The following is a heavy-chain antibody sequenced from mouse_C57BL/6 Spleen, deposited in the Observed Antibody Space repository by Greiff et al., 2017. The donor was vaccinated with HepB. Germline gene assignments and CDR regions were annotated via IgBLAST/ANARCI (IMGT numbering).Heavy chain of an antibody. V-gene: IGHV1-15*01. D-gene: IGHD1-1*01. CDR1: GYTFTDYE. Sequence: VQLQQSGAELVRPGASVTLSCKASGYTFTDYEMHWVKQTPVHGLEWIGAIDPETGGTAYNQKFKGKAILTADKSSSTAYMELRSLTSEDSAVYYCTRKAYYGSSYRDYWGQGTTLTVSS. CDR3: TRKAYYGSSYRDY. J-gene: IGHJ2*01. CDR2: IDPETGGT.